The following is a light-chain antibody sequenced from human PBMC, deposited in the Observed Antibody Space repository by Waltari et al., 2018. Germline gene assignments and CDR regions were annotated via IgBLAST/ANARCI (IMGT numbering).Light chain of an antibody. J-gene: IGKJ4*01. CDR1: QTVSSNF. CDR2: GAS. Sequence: EIVLTQSPSTLSLSPGERATLSGRPSQTVSSNFFAWYQQKPGQAPRLLMYGASNRAAGIPARFSGSGSGTDFTLTISRLEPEDFAVYYCQQYDSSPRTFGGGTKVQIK. CDR3: QQYDSSPRT. V-gene: IGKV3-20*01.